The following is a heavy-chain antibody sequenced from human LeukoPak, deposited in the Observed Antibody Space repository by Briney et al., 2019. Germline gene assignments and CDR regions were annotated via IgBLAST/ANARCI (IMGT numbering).Heavy chain of an antibody. CDR3: ASAEFPYCSGSSCYSFDY. V-gene: IGHV1-2*02. D-gene: IGHD2-15*01. J-gene: IGHJ4*02. CDR1: GYTFTGYY. Sequence: GASVKVSCKASGYTFTGYYMHWVRQAPGQGLEWMGWINPNSGGTNYAQKFQGRVTMTRDTSISTAYMELSRLRSDDTAVYYCASAEFPYCSGSSCYSFDYWGQGTLVTVSS. CDR2: INPNSGGT.